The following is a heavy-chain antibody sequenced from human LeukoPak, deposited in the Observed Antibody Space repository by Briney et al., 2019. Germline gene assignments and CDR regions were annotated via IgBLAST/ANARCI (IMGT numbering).Heavy chain of an antibody. CDR2: ISSSSSYI. CDR3: AKSWGVEYTDGFFIGVDY. CDR1: GFTFSSYS. D-gene: IGHD2-8*01. Sequence: GGSLRLSCAASGFTFSSYSMNWVRQAPGKGLEWVSSISSSSSYIYYADSVKGRFTISRDNAKNSLYLQMNSLRVEDTAVFYCAKSWGVEYTDGFFIGVDYWGQGTLVTVSS. V-gene: IGHV3-21*01. J-gene: IGHJ4*02.